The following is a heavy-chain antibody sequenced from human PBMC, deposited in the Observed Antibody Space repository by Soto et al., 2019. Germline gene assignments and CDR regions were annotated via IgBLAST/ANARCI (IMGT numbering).Heavy chain of an antibody. Sequence: SETLSLTCVVSGGSISSGGYSWSWIRQPPGKGLEWIGYIYHSGSTYYNPSLKSRVTISVDTSKNQFSLKLTSVTAADTAVYYCARNESGSYNNWFDPWGQGTLVTVSS. D-gene: IGHD3-22*01. CDR2: IYHSGST. V-gene: IGHV4-30-2*01. J-gene: IGHJ5*02. CDR3: ARNESGSYNNWFDP. CDR1: GGSISSGGYS.